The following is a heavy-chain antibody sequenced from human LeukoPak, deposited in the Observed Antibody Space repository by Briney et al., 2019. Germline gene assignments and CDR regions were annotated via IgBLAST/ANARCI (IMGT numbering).Heavy chain of an antibody. CDR1: GGSISSYY. V-gene: IGHV4-59*01. CDR3: ARWTAPLYYFDY. Sequence: PSETLSLTCTVSGGSISSYYWSWIRQHPGKGLEWIGYIYYSGSTNYNPSLKSRVTISVDTSKNQFSLKLSSVTAADTAVYYCARWTAPLYYFDYWGQGTLVTVSS. CDR2: IYYSGST. J-gene: IGHJ4*02. D-gene: IGHD3/OR15-3a*01.